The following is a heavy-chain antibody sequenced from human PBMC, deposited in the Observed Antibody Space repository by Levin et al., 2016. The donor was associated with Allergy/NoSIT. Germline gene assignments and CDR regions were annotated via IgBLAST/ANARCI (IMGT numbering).Heavy chain of an antibody. CDR2: IDNGATSI. J-gene: IGHJ3*02. D-gene: IGHD3-10*01. CDR1: GFTFSDYY. Sequence: GESLKISCAASGFTFSDYYMSWFRQAPGKGLEWLSYIDNGATSIHYADSVEGRFTISRDNAKNSLYLQMNSLRAEDTAVYFCARDQSYAPHSFDIWGQGTMVTVSS. CDR3: ARDQSYAPHSFDI. V-gene: IGHV3-11*01.